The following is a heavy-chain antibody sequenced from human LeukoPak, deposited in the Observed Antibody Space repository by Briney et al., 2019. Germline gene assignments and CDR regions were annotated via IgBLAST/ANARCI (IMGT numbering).Heavy chain of an antibody. CDR2: INHSVST. Sequence: SETLSLTCAVYGGSFSGYYWSWIRQPPGKGLEWIGEINHSVSTNYNPSLKSRVTISVDTSKNQFSLKLSSVTAADTAVYYCARAGDYYYTSYYFDYWGQGTLVTVSS. CDR1: GGSFSGYY. CDR3: ARAGDYYYTSYYFDY. D-gene: IGHD2-21*02. J-gene: IGHJ4*02. V-gene: IGHV4-34*01.